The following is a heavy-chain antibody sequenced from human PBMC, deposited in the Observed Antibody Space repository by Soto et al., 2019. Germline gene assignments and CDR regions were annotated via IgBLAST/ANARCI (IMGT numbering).Heavy chain of an antibody. CDR2: ISSSGSTI. CDR3: ARGGIVVVPAAKYLDY. J-gene: IGHJ4*02. Sequence: EVQLVESGGGLVQPGGSLRLSCAASGFTFSSYEMNWVRQAPGKGLEWVSYISSSGSTIYYADSVKGRFTISRDNAKNSLYLQMNSLRAEDTAVYYCARGGIVVVPAAKYLDYWGQGTLVTVSS. D-gene: IGHD2-2*01. V-gene: IGHV3-48*03. CDR1: GFTFSSYE.